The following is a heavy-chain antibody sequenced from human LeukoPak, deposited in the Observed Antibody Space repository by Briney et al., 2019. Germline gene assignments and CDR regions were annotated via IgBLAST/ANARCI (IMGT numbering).Heavy chain of an antibody. CDR1: GFTFSSYA. V-gene: IGHV3-21*01. CDR3: ARGPSSSWRFDY. D-gene: IGHD6-13*01. CDR2: ISSTSTYI. Sequence: GGSLRLSCAASGFTFSSYAMSWVRQAPGKGLEWVSSISSTSTYIYYADSLKGRFTISRDNAKNSLYLQMNSLRVEDTAVYYCARGPSSSWRFDYWGQGTLVTVSS. J-gene: IGHJ4*02.